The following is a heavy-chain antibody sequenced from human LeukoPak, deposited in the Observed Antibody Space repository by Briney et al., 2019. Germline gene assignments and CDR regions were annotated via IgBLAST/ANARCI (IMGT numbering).Heavy chain of an antibody. V-gene: IGHV3-53*01. CDR3: ARDLGWGYDILTGYYGFDY. D-gene: IGHD3-9*01. CDR1: GFTVSSNS. CDR2: IYSDNT. Sequence: GGSLRLSCTVSGFTVSSNSMSWVRQAPGKGLEWFSFIYSDNTHYPNSGKGRFTISRDNSKNTLYLQMNSLRAEDTAVYYCARDLGWGYDILTGYYGFDYWGQGTLVTVSS. J-gene: IGHJ4*02.